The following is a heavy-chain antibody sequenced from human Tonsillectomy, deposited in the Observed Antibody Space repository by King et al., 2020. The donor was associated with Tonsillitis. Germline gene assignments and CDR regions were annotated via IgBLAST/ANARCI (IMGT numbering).Heavy chain of an antibody. CDR1: GGSISSSSYY. CDR3: ARLAISSWPFDY. V-gene: IGHV4-39*01. D-gene: IGHD6-13*01. Sequence: QLQESGPGLVKPSETLSLTCTVSGGSISSSSYYWGWIRQPPGKGLEWIGRIYFSGSTSYNPSLKSRVTISVDTSKNHFSLKLSSVTAADTAVYYCARLAISSWPFDYWGQGTLVTVSS. J-gene: IGHJ4*02. CDR2: IYFSGST.